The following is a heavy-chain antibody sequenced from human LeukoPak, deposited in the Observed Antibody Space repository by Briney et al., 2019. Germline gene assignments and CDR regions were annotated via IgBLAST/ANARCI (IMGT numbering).Heavy chain of an antibody. CDR3: ARGDGYNFLNANY. V-gene: IGHV3-21*01. Sequence: GGSLRLSCAASAFTFSSYSMNWVRQAPGKGLEWVSSISSSSSYIYYADSVKGRFTISRDNAKNSLYLQMNSLRAEDTAAYYCARGDGYNFLNANYWGQGTLVTVSS. CDR2: ISSSSSYI. J-gene: IGHJ4*02. CDR1: AFTFSSYS. D-gene: IGHD5-24*01.